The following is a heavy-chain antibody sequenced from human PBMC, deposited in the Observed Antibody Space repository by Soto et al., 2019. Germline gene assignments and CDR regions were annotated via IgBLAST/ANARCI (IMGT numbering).Heavy chain of an antibody. CDR1: GFTFSSYS. J-gene: IGHJ3*02. CDR3: ARDLSGSNKFDAFDI. Sequence: GGSLRLSCAASGFTFSSYSMNWVRQAPGKGLEWVSSISSSSSYIYYADSVKGRFTISRDNAKNSLYLQMNSLRAEDTAVYYCARDLSGSNKFDAFDIWGQGTMVTVSS. CDR2: ISSSSSYI. D-gene: IGHD6-25*01. V-gene: IGHV3-21*01.